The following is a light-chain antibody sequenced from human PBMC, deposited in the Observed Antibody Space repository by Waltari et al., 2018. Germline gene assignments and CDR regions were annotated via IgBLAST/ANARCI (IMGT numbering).Light chain of an antibody. CDR2: DAS. Sequence: EIVLTQSPGTLSLSPGERATLSCRASQSVRNYLAWYQQKPGQAPRLLIFDASSRATGIPAKFTGSGFGTDFTLTVSNLEPEDFAVYYCQQRSNLPYTFGQGTKVEIK. CDR3: QQRSNLPYT. CDR1: QSVRNY. V-gene: IGKV3-11*01. J-gene: IGKJ1*01.